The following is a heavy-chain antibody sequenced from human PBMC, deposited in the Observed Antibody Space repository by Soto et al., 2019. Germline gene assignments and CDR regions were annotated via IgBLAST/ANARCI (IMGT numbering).Heavy chain of an antibody. D-gene: IGHD6-13*01. CDR1: GGTFSSYR. Sequence: QVQLVQSGAEVKKPGSSVKVSCKASGGTFSSYRINWVRQAPGQGLEWVGGIVPIYRTADYAQKFQGRVNITADESARTAYMELRSLKSQDTAVYYCARDSGAKLSSSWGQGTLVT. J-gene: IGHJ4*02. CDR3: ARDSGAKLSSS. V-gene: IGHV1-69*01. CDR2: IVPIYRTA.